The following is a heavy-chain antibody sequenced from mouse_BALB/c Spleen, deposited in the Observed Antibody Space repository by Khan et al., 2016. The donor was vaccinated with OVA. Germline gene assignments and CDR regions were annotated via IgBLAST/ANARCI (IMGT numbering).Heavy chain of an antibody. CDR3: ARRTTGYALDD. J-gene: IGHJ4*01. V-gene: IGHV1-4*01. Sequence: VQLKESGAELARPGASVKMSCKASGYSFTSHTMHWVKQRPGQGLEWIGYINPRSGYTNYNKKFNDKATLTADKSSSTAYMQLSSLTSEDSAVYYGARRTTGYALDDWGQGTSVTVSS. CDR1: GYSFTSHT. D-gene: IGHD2-14*01. CDR2: INPRSGYT.